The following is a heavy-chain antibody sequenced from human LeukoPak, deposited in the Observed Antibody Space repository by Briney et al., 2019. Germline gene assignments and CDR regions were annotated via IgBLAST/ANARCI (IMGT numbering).Heavy chain of an antibody. CDR2: IIPIFGTA. CDR1: GGTFSSYA. V-gene: IGHV1-69*13. Sequence: ASVKVSCKASGGTFSSYAISWVRQAPGQGLEWMGGIIPIFGTANYAQKFQGRVTITADEPTSTAYMELSSLRSEDTAVYYCARELHVERDDYWGQGTLVTVSS. CDR3: ARELHVERDDY. D-gene: IGHD1-1*01. J-gene: IGHJ4*02.